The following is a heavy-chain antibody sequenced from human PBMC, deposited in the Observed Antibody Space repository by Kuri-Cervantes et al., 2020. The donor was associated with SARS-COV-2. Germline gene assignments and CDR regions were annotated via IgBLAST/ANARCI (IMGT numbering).Heavy chain of an antibody. CDR1: GFTFSSYG. J-gene: IGHJ5*02. D-gene: IGHD1-26*01. CDR3: ARAGGGSYYGWFDP. V-gene: IGHV3-30*03. CDR2: ISYDGSNK. Sequence: LSLTCAASGFTFSSYGMHWVRQAPGKGLEWVAVISYDGSNKYYADSVKGRFTISRDNSKNTLYLQMNSLRAEDTAVYYCARAGGGSYYGWFDPWGQGTLVTVSS.